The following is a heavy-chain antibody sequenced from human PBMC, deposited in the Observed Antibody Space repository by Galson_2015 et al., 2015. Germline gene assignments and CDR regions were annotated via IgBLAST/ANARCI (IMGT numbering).Heavy chain of an antibody. CDR1: GGSISTTDYF. Sequence: SETLSLTCTVSGGSISTTDYFWGWIRQPPGMGLEWVGSIYYSGSTYYNPSLKSRVTISVDTSKNQFSLKLSSVTAADTAVYYCARDQDDYSNPGRGGMDVWGQGTTVTVSS. CDR3: ARDQDDYSNPGRGGMDV. CDR2: IYYSGST. D-gene: IGHD4-11*01. V-gene: IGHV4-39*07. J-gene: IGHJ6*02.